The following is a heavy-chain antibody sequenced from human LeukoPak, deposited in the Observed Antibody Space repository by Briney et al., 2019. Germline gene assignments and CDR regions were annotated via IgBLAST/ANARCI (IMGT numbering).Heavy chain of an antibody. CDR3: ARALITIFGVVMPSENAFDI. CDR1: GYTFTSYA. D-gene: IGHD3-3*01. V-gene: IGHV1-69*13. CDR2: IIPIFGTA. J-gene: IGHJ3*02. Sequence: SVKVSCKASGYTFTSYAISWVRQAPGQGLEWMGGIIPIFGTANYAQKFQGRVTITADESTSTAYMELSSLRSEDTAVYYCARALITIFGVVMPSENAFDIWGQGTMVTVSS.